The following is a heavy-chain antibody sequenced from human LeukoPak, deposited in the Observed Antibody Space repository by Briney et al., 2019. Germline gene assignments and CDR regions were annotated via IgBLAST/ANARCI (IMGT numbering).Heavy chain of an antibody. V-gene: IGHV4-39*07. CDR3: ATQLLWFGELLDY. CDR2: INHSGSI. J-gene: IGHJ4*02. D-gene: IGHD3-10*01. CDR1: GDSLSSSSYY. Sequence: SETLSLTCSVSGDSLSSSSYYWGWVRQPPGKGLGWIGEINHSGSINYTPSLKSRVTISVDTSKNQFSLKLSSVTAADTAVYYCATQLLWFGELLDYWGQGTLVTVSS.